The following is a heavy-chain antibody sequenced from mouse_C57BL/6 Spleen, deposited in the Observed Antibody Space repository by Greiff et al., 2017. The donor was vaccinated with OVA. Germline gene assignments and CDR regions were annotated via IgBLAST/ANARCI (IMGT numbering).Heavy chain of an antibody. Sequence: QVHVKQPGAELVKPGASVKMSCKASGYTFTSYWITWVKQRPGHGLEWIGDIYPGSGSTNYNEKFKSKATLTVDTSSSTAYMQLSSLTSEDSAVYYCARGSSYAMDYWGQGTSVTVSS. D-gene: IGHD1-1*01. CDR1: GYTFTSYW. J-gene: IGHJ4*01. CDR3: ARGSSYAMDY. V-gene: IGHV1-55*01. CDR2: IYPGSGST.